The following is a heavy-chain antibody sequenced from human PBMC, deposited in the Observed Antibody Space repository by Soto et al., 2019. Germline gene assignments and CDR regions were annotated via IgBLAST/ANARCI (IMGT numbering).Heavy chain of an antibody. Sequence: SETLSLTCTVSGVSINTNNYYWGWVRQPPWKVLEWIGNIFYSGSTFYNPSLRSRLTIYVDTSKNQFSLRLNSVTAADAAVYYCAGFVVQASRNTGFDYWGQGTLVTVPS. CDR3: AGFVVQASRNTGFDY. D-gene: IGHD2-15*01. V-gene: IGHV4-39*01. CDR1: GVSINTNNYY. J-gene: IGHJ4*02. CDR2: IFYSGST.